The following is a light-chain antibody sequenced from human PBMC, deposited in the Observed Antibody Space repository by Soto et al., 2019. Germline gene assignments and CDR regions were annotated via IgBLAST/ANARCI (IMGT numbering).Light chain of an antibody. CDR2: DAS. J-gene: IGKJ3*01. Sequence: DIQMTQSPSSLSASVGDRVTITCRASQEISIYLNWYQQKPGKAPKPLIYDASNLETGVPSRFSGSGSGTDYTFTITSLQPEDIATYYCQQYDNLPITFGPGTKVDIK. V-gene: IGKV1-33*01. CDR1: QEISIY. CDR3: QQYDNLPIT.